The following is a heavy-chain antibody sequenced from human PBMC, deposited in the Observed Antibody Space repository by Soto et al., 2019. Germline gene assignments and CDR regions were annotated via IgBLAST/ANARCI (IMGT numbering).Heavy chain of an antibody. V-gene: IGHV3-21*01. J-gene: IGHJ3*02. D-gene: IGHD2-2*01. CDR3: AREVVVVPAAIPWDDAFDI. CDR2: ISSSSSYI. CDR1: GFTFSSYS. Sequence: GGSLRLSCAASGFTFSSYSMNWVRQAPGKGLEWVSSISSSSSYIYYADSVKGRFTISRDNAKNSLYLQMNSLRAEDTAVYYCAREVVVVPAAIPWDDAFDIWGQGTMVTVSS.